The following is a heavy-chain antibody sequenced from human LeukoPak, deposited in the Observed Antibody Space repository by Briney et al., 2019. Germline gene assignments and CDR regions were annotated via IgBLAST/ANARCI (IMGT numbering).Heavy chain of an antibody. J-gene: IGHJ4*02. D-gene: IGHD6-19*01. CDR2: ICTSGST. CDR1: GGSISSYY. Sequence: SETLSLTCTVSGGSISSYYWSWIRQPAGKGLEWIGRICTSGSTNYNPSLKSRVTMSVDTSKNQFSLKLSSVTAADTAVYYCARDGLIAVAGTYFDYWGQGTLVTVSS. CDR3: ARDGLIAVAGTYFDY. V-gene: IGHV4-4*07.